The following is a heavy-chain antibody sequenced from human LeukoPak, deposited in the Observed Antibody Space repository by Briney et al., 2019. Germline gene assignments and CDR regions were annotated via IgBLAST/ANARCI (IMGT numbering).Heavy chain of an antibody. J-gene: IGHJ5*02. CDR2: INSDGSST. V-gene: IGHV3-74*01. D-gene: IGHD3-3*01. Sequence: GGSLRLSCAASGFTFSSYWMHWVRQAPGKGLVWVSRINSDGSSTSYADSVKGLFTISRDNAKNTLYLQMNSLRAEDTAVYYCARKAGYDFWSGYTAGFDPWGQGTLVTVSS. CDR3: ARKAGYDFWSGYTAGFDP. CDR1: GFTFSSYW.